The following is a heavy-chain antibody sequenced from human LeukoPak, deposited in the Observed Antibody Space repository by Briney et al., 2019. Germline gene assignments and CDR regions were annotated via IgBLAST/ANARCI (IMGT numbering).Heavy chain of an antibody. J-gene: IGHJ4*02. D-gene: IGHD6-19*01. Sequence: PGGSLRPSCAASGFTFRSYGMHWVRQAPGKGLEWVAVIWYDGSNKYYADSVKGRFTVSRDNSKNTLYLQMNSLRAEDTAVYYCATAVASSSGWYADYWGQGTLVTVSS. V-gene: IGHV3-33*01. CDR2: IWYDGSNK. CDR3: ATAVASSSGWYADY. CDR1: GFTFRSYG.